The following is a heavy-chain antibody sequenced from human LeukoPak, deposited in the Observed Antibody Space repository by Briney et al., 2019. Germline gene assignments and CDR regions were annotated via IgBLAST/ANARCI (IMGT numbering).Heavy chain of an antibody. V-gene: IGHV4-59*01. Sequence: SEPLSLTCTASGGSISSYYWSWIRQPPGKGLDWIGYMYRTGSTNYNPSLKSRVTITPDTSKIQFSLRLTSVTAADTAVYYCAREGTYGWYNWFDPWGQGTLVTVSS. CDR3: AREGTYGWYNWFDP. CDR1: GGSISSYY. D-gene: IGHD6-19*01. CDR2: MYRTGST. J-gene: IGHJ5*02.